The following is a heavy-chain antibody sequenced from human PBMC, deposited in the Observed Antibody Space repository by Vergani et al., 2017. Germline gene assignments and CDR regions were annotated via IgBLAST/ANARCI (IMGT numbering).Heavy chain of an antibody. D-gene: IGHD3-9*01. CDR3: ARGRYCANXFDA. J-gene: IGHJ5*02. CDR2: ISYSGVT. V-gene: IGHV4-61*10. Sequence: QVQLQESGPGLVKPSETLSLTCTVAAGSISSDNYYWSWLRQPAGKGLEWIAFISYSGVTNYSPSLKRRVTISVDTSQNQFSLKLNSVTAADTAMYYWARGRYCANXFDAWGQGTLVTVSS. CDR1: AGSISSDNYY.